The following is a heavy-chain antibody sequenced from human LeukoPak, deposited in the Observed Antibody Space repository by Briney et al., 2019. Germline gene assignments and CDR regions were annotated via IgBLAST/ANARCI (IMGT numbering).Heavy chain of an antibody. D-gene: IGHD3-3*01. V-gene: IGHV3-43*02. J-gene: IGHJ5*02. CDR3: AKDRLGPLFWSGYYTT. CDR2: ISGDGGST. CDR1: GFTFDDYA. Sequence: PGGSLRLSCAASGFTFDDYAMHWVRQAPGKGLEWVSLISGDGGSTYYADSVKGRFTISRDNSKNSLYLQVNSLRTEDTALYYCAKDRLGPLFWSGYYTTWGQGTLVTVSS.